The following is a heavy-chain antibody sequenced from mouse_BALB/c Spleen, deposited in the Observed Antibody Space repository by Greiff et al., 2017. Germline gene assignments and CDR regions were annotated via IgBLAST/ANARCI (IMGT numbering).Heavy chain of an antibody. Sequence: EVKVEESGPSLVKPSQTLSLTCSVTGDSITSGYWNWIRKFPGNKLEYMGYISYSGSTYYNPSLKSRISITRDTSKNQYYLQLNSVTTEDTATYYCASIYYDYEGFAYWGQGTLVTVSA. CDR3: ASIYYDYEGFAY. D-gene: IGHD2-4*01. V-gene: IGHV3-8*02. CDR1: GDSITSGY. CDR2: ISYSGST. J-gene: IGHJ3*01.